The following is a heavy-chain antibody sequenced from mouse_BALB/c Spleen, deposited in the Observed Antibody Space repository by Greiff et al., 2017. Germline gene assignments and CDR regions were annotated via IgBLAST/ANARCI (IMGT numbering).Heavy chain of an antibody. CDR1: GISITTGNYR. Sequence: EVQLQESGPGLVKPSQTVSLTCTVTGISITTGNYRWSWIRQFPGNKLEWIGYIYYSGTITYNPSLTSRTTITRDTSKNQFFLEMNSLTAEDTATYYCARDDGYYGYFDYWGQGTTLTVSS. CDR3: ARDDGYYGYFDY. J-gene: IGHJ2*01. CDR2: IYYSGTI. V-gene: IGHV3-5*02. D-gene: IGHD2-3*01.